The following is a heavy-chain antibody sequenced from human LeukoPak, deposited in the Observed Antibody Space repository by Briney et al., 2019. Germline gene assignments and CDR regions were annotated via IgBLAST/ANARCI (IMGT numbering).Heavy chain of an antibody. D-gene: IGHD1-26*01. J-gene: IGHJ4*02. CDR1: GYTFTSYG. Sequence: VKVSCKASGYTFTSYGISWVRQAPGQGLEWMGWISAYNGNTNYAQKLQGRVTMTTDTSTSTAYMELRSLRSDDTAVYYCARNHPSVGATPLDYWGQGTLVTVSS. V-gene: IGHV1-18*01. CDR2: ISAYNGNT. CDR3: ARNHPSVGATPLDY.